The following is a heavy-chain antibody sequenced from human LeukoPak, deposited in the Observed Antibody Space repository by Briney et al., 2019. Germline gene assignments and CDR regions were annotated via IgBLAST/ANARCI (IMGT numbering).Heavy chain of an antibody. CDR2: IYWDDDK. D-gene: IGHD2-15*01. V-gene: IGHV2-5*02. CDR3: AHSVRGESCSGGNCYSGGDY. Sequence: PTLVNPTQTLTLTRTFSGFSLSTSGVGVGWIRQPPGKALEWLALIYWDDDKRYSPSLKSRLTITKDTSKNQVVLTMTNMDPVDTATYYCAHSVRGESCSGGNCYSGGDYWGQGTLVTVSS. CDR1: GFSLSTSGVG. J-gene: IGHJ4*02.